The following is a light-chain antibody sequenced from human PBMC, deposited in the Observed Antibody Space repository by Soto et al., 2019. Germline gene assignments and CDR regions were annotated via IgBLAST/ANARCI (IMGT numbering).Light chain of an antibody. CDR1: SSDVGGYNY. V-gene: IGLV2-14*01. Sequence: QSALTQPASVSGSPGQSITISCTGTSSDVGGYNYVSWYQRHPGKAPKLMIYEVSNRPSGVSNRFSGSKSGNTASLTISGLQAEDEADYYCSSYTSSSTHYVFGTGTKV. CDR3: SSYTSSSTHYV. CDR2: EVS. J-gene: IGLJ1*01.